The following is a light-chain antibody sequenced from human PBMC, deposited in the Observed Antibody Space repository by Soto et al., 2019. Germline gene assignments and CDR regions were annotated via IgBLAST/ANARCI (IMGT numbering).Light chain of an antibody. CDR2: GAS. CDR1: QSVFSN. V-gene: IGKV3-15*01. J-gene: IGKJ5*01. CDR3: QQYNNWPIT. Sequence: EIVMTQSPATLSVSPWERAALSCRASQSVFSNLAWYQQKPGQAPRLLIYGASTRATGIPARFSGSGSGTEFTLTISSLQSEDFAVYYCQQYNNWPITFGQGTRLEIK.